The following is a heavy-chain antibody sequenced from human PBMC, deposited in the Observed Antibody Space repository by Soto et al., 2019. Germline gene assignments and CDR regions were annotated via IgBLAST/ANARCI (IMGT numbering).Heavy chain of an antibody. CDR1: GFTFSTYG. V-gene: IGHV3-30*18. Sequence: QVQLVESGGGVVQPGRSLRLSCAASGFTFSTYGMHWVRQAPGKGLEWVAVISYDGSNKYYAESVKGRFTISRDNSKNTLYLQMNSLRAEDTAVYYCAKARKVEYSSSGGMEVWGQGTTVTVSS. J-gene: IGHJ6*02. CDR3: AKARKVEYSSSGGMEV. D-gene: IGHD6-6*01. CDR2: ISYDGSNK.